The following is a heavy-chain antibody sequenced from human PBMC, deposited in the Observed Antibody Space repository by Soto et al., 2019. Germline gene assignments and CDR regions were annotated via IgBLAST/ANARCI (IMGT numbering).Heavy chain of an antibody. CDR2: INAGNGNT. V-gene: IGHV1-3*01. D-gene: IGHD6-19*01. Sequence: ASVKVSCKASVYTFTSYAMHWVRQAPGQRLEWMGWINAGNGNTKYSQKFQGRVTITRDTSASTAYMELSSLRSEDTAVYYCARPTAPYSSGWWVADYYYYGMDVWGQGTTVTVSS. J-gene: IGHJ6*02. CDR1: VYTFTSYA. CDR3: ARPTAPYSSGWWVADYYYYGMDV.